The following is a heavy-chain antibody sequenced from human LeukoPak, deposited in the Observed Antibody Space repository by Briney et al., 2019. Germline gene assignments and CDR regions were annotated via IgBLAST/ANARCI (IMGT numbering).Heavy chain of an antibody. V-gene: IGHV3-30*19. CDR2: ISHDGSNK. D-gene: IGHD6-13*01. CDR3: ARDTSSVPHSINWANNRFDP. J-gene: IGHJ5*02. CDR1: GFTFSDYG. Sequence: GGSLRLSCTASGFTFSDYGMHWVRQSPGKGLEWLAIISHDGSNKYYADSVKGRFTISRDNSKNTLYLQINSLRADDTAIYYCARDTSSVPHSINWANNRFDPWGQGTLVTVSS.